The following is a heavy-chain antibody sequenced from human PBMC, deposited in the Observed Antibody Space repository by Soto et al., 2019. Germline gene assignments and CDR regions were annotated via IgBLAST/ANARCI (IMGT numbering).Heavy chain of an antibody. D-gene: IGHD5-18*01. CDR1: GGSISSSSYF. V-gene: IGHV4-39*01. J-gene: IGHJ4*02. CDR2: IYYSGST. CDR3: VRHSGYGLYYFDY. Sequence: QLQLQESGPGLVKPSETLSLTCTVSGGSISSSSYFWGWIRQPPGKGLEWIGSIYYSGSTYYNPSLKSRVTISVDTSKSQFSLKLSSVTAADTAVYYCVRHSGYGLYYFDYWGQGTLVTVSS.